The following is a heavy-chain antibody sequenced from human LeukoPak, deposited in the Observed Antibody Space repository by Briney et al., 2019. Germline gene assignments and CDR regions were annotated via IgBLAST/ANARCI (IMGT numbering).Heavy chain of an antibody. D-gene: IGHD3-3*01. Sequence: GGSLRLSCAASGFTFSDYYMSWIRQAPGKGLEWVSYISSSGSTIYYADSVKGRFTISRDNAKNSLYLQMNSLRAEDTAVYYCARAPSDEWSWTTGSSGMDVWGQGTTVTVSS. V-gene: IGHV3-11*01. CDR3: ARAPSDEWSWTTGSSGMDV. CDR2: ISSSGSTI. CDR1: GFTFSDYY. J-gene: IGHJ6*02.